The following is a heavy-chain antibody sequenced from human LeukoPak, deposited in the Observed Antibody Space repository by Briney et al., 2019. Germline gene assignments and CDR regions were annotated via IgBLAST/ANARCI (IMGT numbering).Heavy chain of an antibody. J-gene: IGHJ3*02. CDR3: AKSDEMATIHGAFDI. CDR2: ISDSGGST. CDR1: GFTFSSYG. V-gene: IGHV3-23*01. Sequence: PGGSLRLSCAASGFTFSSYGMTWVRQAPGKGLEWVSGISDSGGSTYYADSMKGRFTISRDNSKNTLYLQMNSLRAEDTALYYCAKSDEMATIHGAFDIWGQGTMVTVSS. D-gene: IGHD5-24*01.